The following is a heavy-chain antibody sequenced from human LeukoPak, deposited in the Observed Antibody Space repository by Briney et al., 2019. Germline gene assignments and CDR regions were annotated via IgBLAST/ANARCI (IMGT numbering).Heavy chain of an antibody. V-gene: IGHV4-4*07. CDR3: ARKDGDY. CDR2: IYSSGST. CDR1: GASISAFH. Sequence: SETLSLTCTVYGASISAFHWTWFRQPAGKGLEWIGLIYSSGSTLFNPSLKSRVAMSVDLTKNQLSLKLTSVTAADTAMYYCARKDGDYWGRGPLVTVSS. J-gene: IGHJ4*02.